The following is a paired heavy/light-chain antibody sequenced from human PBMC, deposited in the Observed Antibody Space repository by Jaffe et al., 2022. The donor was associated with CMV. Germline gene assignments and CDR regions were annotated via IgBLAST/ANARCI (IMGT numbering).Heavy chain of an antibody. J-gene: IGHJ3*02. Sequence: EVQLEQSGAEVKKPGESLKISCKGSGYSFSSYWIAWVRQMPGKGLEWMGMIYPGDSDTRYSPSFEGQVTISADKSISTAYLQWSSLKASDTAMYYCASRYSSGWPDAFDIWGQGTMVTVSA. CDR3: ASRYSSGWPDAFDI. CDR2: IYPGDSDT. V-gene: IGHV5-51*01. D-gene: IGHD6-19*01. CDR1: GYSFSSYW.
Light chain of an antibody. J-gene: IGKJ5*01. CDR1: QGVSNW. Sequence: DIQMTQSPSSVSASVGDRVTITCRASQGVSNWLAWYQQKPGKAPKLLISGTSSLESGVPSRFSGSGSATEFTLTISSLQPEDVGTYYCQQANSLHSYLFSFGQGTRLEMK. CDR2: GTS. CDR3: QQANSLHSYLFS. V-gene: IGKV1-12*01.